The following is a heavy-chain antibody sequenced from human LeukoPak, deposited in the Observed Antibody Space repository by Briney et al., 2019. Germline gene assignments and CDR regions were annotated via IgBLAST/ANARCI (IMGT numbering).Heavy chain of an antibody. CDR2: INHSGST. CDR3: ARGLSSGWYRNWFDP. J-gene: IGHJ5*02. Sequence: SETLSLTCAAYGGSFSGYYWSWIRQPPGKGLEWIGEINHSGSTNYNPSLKSRVTISVDTSKNQFSLKLSSVTAADTAVYYCARGLSSGWYRNWFDPWGQGTLVTVSS. V-gene: IGHV4-34*01. D-gene: IGHD6-19*01. CDR1: GGSFSGYY.